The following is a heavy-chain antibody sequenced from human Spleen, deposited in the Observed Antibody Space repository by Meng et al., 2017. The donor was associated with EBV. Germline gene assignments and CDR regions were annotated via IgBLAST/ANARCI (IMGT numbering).Heavy chain of an antibody. CDR3: ARVRGTSGRSPGWFDP. Sequence: QVQLKRRCAGLFKPSGTCSPPCSFCDVSCGVYSWSWIRQPPGKGLEWIGEINHSGSIHYNPSLKSRVTISVDTAKNRFSLELSSVTAADTAVYYCARVRGTSGRSPGWFDPWGQGTLVTVSS. D-gene: IGHD6-19*01. CDR1: DVSCGVYS. CDR2: INHSGSI. J-gene: IGHJ5*02. V-gene: IGHV4-34*02.